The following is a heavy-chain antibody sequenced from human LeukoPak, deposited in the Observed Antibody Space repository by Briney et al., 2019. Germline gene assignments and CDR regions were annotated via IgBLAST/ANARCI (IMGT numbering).Heavy chain of an antibody. Sequence: PSETLSLTCTVSGGSISSYYWSWIRQPAGKGLEWIGRIYTSGSTNYNPSLKSRVTMSVDTSKNQFSLKLSSVTAADTAVYYCARQVPAASSWYYYYHMDVWGKGTTVTVSS. J-gene: IGHJ6*03. CDR2: IYTSGST. V-gene: IGHV4-4*07. CDR1: GGSISSYY. D-gene: IGHD2-2*01. CDR3: ARQVPAASSWYYYYHMDV.